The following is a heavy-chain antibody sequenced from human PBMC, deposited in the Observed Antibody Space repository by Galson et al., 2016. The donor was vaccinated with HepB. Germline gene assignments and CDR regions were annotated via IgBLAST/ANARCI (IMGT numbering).Heavy chain of an antibody. V-gene: IGHV4-31*03. CDR1: GVSIASDGYY. J-gene: IGHJ4*02. CDR2: MSTGGTT. CDR3: ARGGSGYYFALHS. Sequence: TLSLTCTVSGVSIASDGYYWNWIRQHPGEALEWIGYMSTGGTTSYNPSLKTRVSISIDTSKNQFSLNLSSVTAADTAVYYCARGGSGYYFALHSWGQGTLVTVSS. D-gene: IGHD3-22*01.